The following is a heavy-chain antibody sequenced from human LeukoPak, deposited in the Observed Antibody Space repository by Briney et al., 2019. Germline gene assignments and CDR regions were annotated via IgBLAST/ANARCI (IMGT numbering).Heavy chain of an antibody. D-gene: IGHD3-3*01. V-gene: IGHV3-11*01. J-gene: IGHJ4*02. CDR3: VRRASLEY. CDR2: ISSGGDTI. CDR1: GFTFSDYY. Sequence: GGSLRLSCAASGFTFSDYYMSWIRQAPGKGLEWVSYISSGGDTILYADSVKGRFATSRDNARNSLYLQMNSLRAEDTAVYYCVRRASLEYWGQGTLVTVSS.